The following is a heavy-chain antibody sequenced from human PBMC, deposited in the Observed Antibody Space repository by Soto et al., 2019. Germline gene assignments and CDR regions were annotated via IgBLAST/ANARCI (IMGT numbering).Heavy chain of an antibody. CDR2: IYYSGST. CDR1: GGSISSGGYY. V-gene: IGHV4-31*03. CDR3: ARGYGDYHLNWFDP. Sequence: QVQLQESGPGLVKPSQTLSLTCTVSGGSISSGGYYWSWIRQHPGMGLEWIGYIYYSGSTYYNPSLKSRVTISVDTSKNQFSLKLSSVTAADTAVYYRARGYGDYHLNWFDPWGQGTLVTVSS. D-gene: IGHD4-17*01. J-gene: IGHJ5*02.